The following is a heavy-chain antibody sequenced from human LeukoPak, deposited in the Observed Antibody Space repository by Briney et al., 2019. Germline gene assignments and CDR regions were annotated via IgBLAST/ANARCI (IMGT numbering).Heavy chain of an antibody. Sequence: GASVKVSCKASGGTFSSYAISWVRQAPGQGLEWMGWINTNTGETNYAQKFQGGVTMTRDTSISTVYMELTSLTSDDTAVYYCARWGGVQFDPWGQGTLVTVSS. V-gene: IGHV1-2*02. CDR2: INTNTGET. CDR3: ARWGGVQFDP. J-gene: IGHJ5*02. CDR1: GGTFSSYA. D-gene: IGHD2-8*01.